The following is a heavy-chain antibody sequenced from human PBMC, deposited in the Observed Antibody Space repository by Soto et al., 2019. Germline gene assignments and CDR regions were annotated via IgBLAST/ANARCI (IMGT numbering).Heavy chain of an antibody. D-gene: IGHD6-13*01. V-gene: IGHV4-31*03. CDR3: ATSFGNAWYNY. J-gene: IGHJ4*02. Sequence: SSETLSLTCTVSGGSISSGGYYWSWIRQHPGKGLEWIGYIYYSGSTYYNPSLKSRLTISVDKSKNQFTLQLTSVTVADTAVYYCATSFGNAWYNYWGQGTQVTVSS. CDR2: IYYSGST. CDR1: GGSISSGGYY.